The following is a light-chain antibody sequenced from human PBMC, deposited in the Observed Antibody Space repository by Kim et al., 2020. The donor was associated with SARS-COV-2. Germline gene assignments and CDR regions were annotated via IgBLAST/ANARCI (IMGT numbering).Light chain of an antibody. V-gene: IGKV1-5*03. CDR3: QQYSGIWT. CDR1: ESISSW. Sequence: SASGGDRATITCRASESISSWLAWYQQKPGKAPKLLIYKASTLESGVPSRFSGSGSGTEFSLTISSLQPDDFATYYCQQYSGIWTFGQGTKVDIK. J-gene: IGKJ1*01. CDR2: KAS.